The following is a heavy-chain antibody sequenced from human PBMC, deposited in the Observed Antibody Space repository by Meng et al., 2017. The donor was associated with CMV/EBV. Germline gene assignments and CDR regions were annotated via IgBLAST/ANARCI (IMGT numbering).Heavy chain of an antibody. CDR3: ARGGIAAAGPFDY. CDR1: GGSLGGYH. V-gene: IGHV4-34*01. Sequence: QVQLQHLRDGLCKPSETQSLTCAVYGGSLGGYHWSGIHQTPGKVLEWIGEINHSGSTNYNPSLKSRVTISVDTSKNQFSLKLSSVTAADTAVYYCARGGIAAAGPFDYWGQGTLVTVSS. J-gene: IGHJ4*02. D-gene: IGHD6-13*01. CDR2: INHSGST.